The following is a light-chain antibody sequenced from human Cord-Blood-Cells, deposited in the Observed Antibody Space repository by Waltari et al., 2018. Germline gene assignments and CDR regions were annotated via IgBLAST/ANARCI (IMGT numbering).Light chain of an antibody. J-gene: IGKJ1*01. V-gene: IGKV1-39*01. Sequence: DIQLTQSPSYLSASVGDRVTITCRASQSISSYLNWYQQKPGKAPKLRIYAASSLQSGVPSRFSGSGSGTDFTLTISSLQPEDFATYYCQQRYSTPWTFGQVTKVEIK. CDR1: QSISSY. CDR3: QQRYSTPWT. CDR2: AAS.